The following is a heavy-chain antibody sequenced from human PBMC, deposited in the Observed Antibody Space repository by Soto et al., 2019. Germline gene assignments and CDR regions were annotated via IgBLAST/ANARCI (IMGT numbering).Heavy chain of an antibody. CDR3: ASGGYCGGGCCYHNWFDP. CDR1: GYTFTSYD. V-gene: IGHV1-8*01. CDR2: MNPNSGNT. D-gene: IGHD2-15*01. J-gene: IGHJ5*02. Sequence: QVQLVQSGAEVKKPGASVKVSCKASGYTFTSYDINWVRQATGQGLEWMGWMNPNSGNTGYAQKFQGRVTMTRNTSISTAYMELSSLRSEDTAVYYCASGGYCGGGCCYHNWFDPWGQGTLVTVSS.